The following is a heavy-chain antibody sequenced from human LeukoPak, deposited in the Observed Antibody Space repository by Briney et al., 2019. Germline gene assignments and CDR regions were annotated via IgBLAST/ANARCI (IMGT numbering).Heavy chain of an antibody. CDR1: GFTFRNAW. D-gene: IGHD3-10*01. CDR3: TTGSTSDYGSGSYTTIDY. CDR2: IKSKNNGGTT. J-gene: IGHJ4*02. Sequence: GGSLRLSCAASGFTFRNAWMSWVRQAPGKGLERVGRIKSKNNGGTTDYAAPVTGRFTISRDDSRNTLYLQMNSLKTEDTGVYYCTTGSTSDYGSGSYTTIDYWGQGTLVTVSS. V-gene: IGHV3-15*01.